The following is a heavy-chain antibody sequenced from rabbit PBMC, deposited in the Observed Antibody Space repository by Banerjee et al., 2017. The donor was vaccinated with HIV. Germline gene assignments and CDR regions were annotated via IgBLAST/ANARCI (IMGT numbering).Heavy chain of an antibody. CDR1: GFDLSSYYY. CDR3: ARAPNVGYSDATYGIDL. Sequence: QSLEESGGDLVKPEGSLTLTCKASGFDLSSYYYMCWVRQAPGKGLEWIACIYAGSSGSTYYASWAKGRFTISKTSSTTVTLQMTSLTAADTATYFCARAPNVGYSDATYGIDLWGPGTLVTVS. V-gene: IGHV1S40*01. D-gene: IGHD7-1*01. J-gene: IGHJ6*01. CDR2: IYAGSSGST.